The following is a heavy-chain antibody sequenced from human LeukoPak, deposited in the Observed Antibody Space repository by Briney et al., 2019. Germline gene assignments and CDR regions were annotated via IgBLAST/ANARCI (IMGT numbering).Heavy chain of an antibody. J-gene: IGHJ4*02. Sequence: PGGSLRLSCAASGFTFISYAMSWVRQAPGKGLGGVSAISGSGGSTYYADCVKGRFTISRDNSKNTLYLQMKSLRAEDTAVYYCAKVEREGSYGTFDYWGQGTLVTVSS. CDR3: AKVEREGSYGTFDY. V-gene: IGHV3-23*01. D-gene: IGHD5-18*01. CDR2: ISGSGGST. CDR1: GFTFISYA.